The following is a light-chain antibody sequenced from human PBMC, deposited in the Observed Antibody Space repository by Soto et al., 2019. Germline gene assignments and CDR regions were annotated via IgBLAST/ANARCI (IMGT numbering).Light chain of an antibody. CDR2: AAS. Sequence: DIVMTQSPVTLSVSPGDTATLSCRASQRVSNHFAWYQQKPGQAPRLLIYAASTRAAGVPVRFSGSGSETEFTLTIRSLQSEDFALYYCHQYNNWPWTFGQGTKVDIK. CDR1: QRVSNH. J-gene: IGKJ1*01. CDR3: HQYNNWPWT. V-gene: IGKV3-15*01.